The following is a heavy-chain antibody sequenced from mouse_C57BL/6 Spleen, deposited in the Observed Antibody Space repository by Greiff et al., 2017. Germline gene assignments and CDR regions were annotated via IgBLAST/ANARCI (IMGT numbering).Heavy chain of an antibody. CDR2: IDPSDSYT. J-gene: IGHJ2*01. CDR3: ARGVFNNTANYFDY. D-gene: IGHD1-1*01. CDR1: GYTFTSYW. Sequence: QVHVKQPGAELVLPGASVKLSCKASGYTFTSYWMHWVKQRPGQGLEWIGEIDPSDSYTNYNQKFKGKSTLTVDKSSSTAYMQLSSLTSEDSAVYYCARGVFNNTANYFDYWGKGTTLTVSS. V-gene: IGHV1-69*01.